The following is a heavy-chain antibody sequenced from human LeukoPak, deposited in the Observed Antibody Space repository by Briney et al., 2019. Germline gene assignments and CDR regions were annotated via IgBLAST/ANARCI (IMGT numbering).Heavy chain of an antibody. CDR1: GFSFSTYI. Sequence: GGSLRLSCAASGFSFSTYIMSWVRQAPGKGLEWVSSIRGSGTDKYYADSAKGRFSISRDNSQDTLSLQMNSLRAEDTAVYYCAKISWDGRGTFDWGRGTLVTVSS. CDR3: AKISWDGRGTFD. CDR2: IRGSGTDK. D-gene: IGHD1/OR15-1a*01. J-gene: IGHJ4*02. V-gene: IGHV3-23*01.